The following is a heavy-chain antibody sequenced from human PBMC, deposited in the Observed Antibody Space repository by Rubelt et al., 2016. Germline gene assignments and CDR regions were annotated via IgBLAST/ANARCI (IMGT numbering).Heavy chain of an antibody. CDR1: GDSISTISYY. D-gene: IGHD1-1*01. CDR2: VFYSGGT. CDR3: ARQGAYKFDY. V-gene: IGHV4-39*01. J-gene: IGHJ4*02. Sequence: QLQLQQSGPGLVKPSETLSLTCTVSGDSISTISYYWGWVRQTPGEGLAGIGSVFYSGGTYYNPSLKSRVPISVDTSQNQFSLKLSSVIAADTAVYYCARQGAYKFDYWGQGTLVTVSS.